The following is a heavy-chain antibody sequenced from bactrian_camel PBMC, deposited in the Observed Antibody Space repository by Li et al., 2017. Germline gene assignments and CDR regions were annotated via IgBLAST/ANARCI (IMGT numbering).Heavy chain of an antibody. D-gene: IGHD1*01. Sequence: VQLVESGGGSVQAGGSLRLSCETSVSSYNPNSMGWYREVPGKEREAVACIYTGPYTTQGATAYAASVKDRFTISRDTATNTLYLQMNSLKPEDTAMYYCAADVEDAGGALHVGAECGWFEHNFWGQGTQVTVS. J-gene: IGHJ4*01. CDR2: IYTGPYTT. V-gene: IGHV3S54*01. CDR3: AADVEDAGGALHVGAECGWFEHNF. CDR1: VSSYNPNS.